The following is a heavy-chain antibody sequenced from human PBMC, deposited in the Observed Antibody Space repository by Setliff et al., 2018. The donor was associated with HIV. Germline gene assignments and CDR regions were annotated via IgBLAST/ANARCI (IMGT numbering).Heavy chain of an antibody. CDR1: GYTFTGYA. V-gene: IGHV1-3*01. D-gene: IGHD3-16*01. CDR2: INAGNGNT. Sequence: ASVKVSCKASGYTFTGYAMHWVRQAPGQRLEWMGWINAGNGNTIYAQKFHGRVTMTIDASTNLLYMELTSLRFEDTAVYYCVRVSREGWPVMWFDSWGQGTLVTVSS. CDR3: VRVSREGWPVMWFDS. J-gene: IGHJ5*01.